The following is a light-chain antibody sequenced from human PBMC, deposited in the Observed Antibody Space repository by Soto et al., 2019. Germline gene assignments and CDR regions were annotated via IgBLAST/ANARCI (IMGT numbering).Light chain of an antibody. CDR3: GSYSSTTTREV. CDR2: EVT. Sequence: QSALTQPASVSGSPGQSITMSCTGASSDVGGYDFVSWYQHHPGTPPKLIIYEVTHRPSGVSHHFSGSKSASTASLTISGLQVEDEADYFCGSYSSTTTREVFGTGTKVT. J-gene: IGLJ1*01. CDR1: SSDVGGYDF. V-gene: IGLV2-14*01.